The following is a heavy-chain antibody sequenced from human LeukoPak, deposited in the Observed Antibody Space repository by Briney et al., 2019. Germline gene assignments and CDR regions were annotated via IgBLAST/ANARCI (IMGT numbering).Heavy chain of an antibody. Sequence: ASVKVSCKASGYTFTSYYMHWVRQAPGQGLEWMGIINPSGGSTSYAQKFQGRVAMTRDTSTSTVYMELSRLRSEDTAVYYCARDIVVVPAAIWHYYYYGMDVWGQGTTVTVSS. J-gene: IGHJ6*02. V-gene: IGHV1-46*01. D-gene: IGHD2-2*01. CDR2: INPSGGST. CDR3: ARDIVVVPAAIWHYYYYGMDV. CDR1: GYTFTSYY.